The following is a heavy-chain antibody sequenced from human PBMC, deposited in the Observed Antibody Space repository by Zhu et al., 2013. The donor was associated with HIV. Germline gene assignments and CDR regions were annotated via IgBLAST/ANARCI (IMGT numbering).Heavy chain of an antibody. J-gene: IGHJ4*02. CDR2: ISPSSWDT. CDR3: ARALTRTMSMNHGRAALDL. V-gene: IGHV1-2*02. Sequence: AELVQSGADVRKPGASVQVSCKIFGDTFSPNYLHWVRQAPGQGPEWVGWISPSSWDTTLAPTFHGRVALTRATSSNTIYLFLSNLRPDDSAVYFCARALTRTMSMNHGRAALDLWGQGTDLTVST. D-gene: IGHD3-22*01. CDR1: GDTFSPNY.